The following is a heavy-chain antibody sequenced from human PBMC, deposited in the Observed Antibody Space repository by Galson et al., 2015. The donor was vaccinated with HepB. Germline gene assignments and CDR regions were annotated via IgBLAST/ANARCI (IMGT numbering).Heavy chain of an antibody. Sequence: SLRLSCAASGLTLHRYNMNWVRQAPGKGLEWVSSISSGSSYIYYADSVKGRFTISRDNTKNSVYLQMNSLSAGDTAIYYCARDAHCGGYVCNFYLWGQGTLVTVSS. CDR3: ARDAHCGGYVCNFYL. CDR2: ISSGSSYI. J-gene: IGHJ4*02. V-gene: IGHV3-21*01. CDR1: GLTLHRYN. D-gene: IGHD2-21*01.